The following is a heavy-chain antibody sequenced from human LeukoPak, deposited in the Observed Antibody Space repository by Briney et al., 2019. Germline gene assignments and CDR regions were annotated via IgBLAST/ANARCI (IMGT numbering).Heavy chain of an antibody. CDR1: GLTVITND. Sequence: PGGSLRLSCAASGLTVITNDMTWVRQAPGKGLEWGSVLYSDGNTKYADSVQGRFTISRDNSKNTLYLEMNSLSPDDTAVYYCARGVEPLAANTLAYWGQGTLVTVSS. CDR2: LYSDGNT. V-gene: IGHV3-53*01. J-gene: IGHJ4*02. CDR3: ARGVEPLAANTLAY. D-gene: IGHD1-14*01.